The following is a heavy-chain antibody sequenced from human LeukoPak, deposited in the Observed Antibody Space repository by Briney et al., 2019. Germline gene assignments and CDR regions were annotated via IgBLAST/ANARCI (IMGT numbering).Heavy chain of an antibody. CDR1: GYTFTGFY. J-gene: IGHJ4*01. CDR3: ASGLYNSGWAPLDD. Sequence: ASLKVSCKASGYTFTGFYMHWVRQAPGQGLEWMGWINPNSGGTNYAQKFRGRVTMTRDTSVNTAYLEVSRLRFDDTAVYYCASGLYNSGWAPLDDWGQGTLVTVSS. CDR2: INPNSGGT. D-gene: IGHD6-19*01. V-gene: IGHV1-2*02.